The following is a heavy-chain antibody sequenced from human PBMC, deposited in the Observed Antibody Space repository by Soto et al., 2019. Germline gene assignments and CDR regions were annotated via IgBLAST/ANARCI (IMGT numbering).Heavy chain of an antibody. Sequence: GALRLSCAASGFTFSSYEMNWVRQAPGKGLEWVSYTSSSGSTIYYADSVKGRFTISRDNAKNSLYLQMNSLRAEDTAVYYCARDQEYGDYEVEYYYYGMDVWGQGTTVTVSS. J-gene: IGHJ6*02. CDR3: ARDQEYGDYEVEYYYYGMDV. D-gene: IGHD4-17*01. CDR2: TSSSGSTI. CDR1: GFTFSSYE. V-gene: IGHV3-48*03.